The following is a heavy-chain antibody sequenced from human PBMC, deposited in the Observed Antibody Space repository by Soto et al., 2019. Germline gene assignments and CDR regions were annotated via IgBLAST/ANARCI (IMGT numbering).Heavy chain of an antibody. D-gene: IGHD4-17*01. CDR3: ARDDLYGEYHFDY. CDR2: IKQDGSEK. CDR1: GXTFSSYG. J-gene: IGHJ4*02. V-gene: IGHV3-7*01. Sequence: GSLRLSGAASGXTFSSYGMSWVRQAPGKGLEWVANIKQDGSEKYYVDSVKGRFTISRDNAKNSLYLQMNSLRAEDTAFYYCARDDLYGEYHFDYWGQGTLGTVS.